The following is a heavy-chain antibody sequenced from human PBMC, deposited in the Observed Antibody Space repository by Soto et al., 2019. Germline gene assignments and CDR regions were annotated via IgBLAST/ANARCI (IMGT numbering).Heavy chain of an antibody. CDR2: IWYDGSNK. J-gene: IGHJ5*02. V-gene: IGHV3-33*01. Sequence: QVQLVESGGGVVQPGRSLRLSCAASGFTFSSYGMHWVRQAPGKGLEWVAVIWYDGSNKYYADSVKGRFTISRDNSMHTLYLQMNSLRAEDTAVYYCAVLWFGESNWFDPWGQGTLVTVSS. D-gene: IGHD3-10*01. CDR1: GFTFSSYG. CDR3: AVLWFGESNWFDP.